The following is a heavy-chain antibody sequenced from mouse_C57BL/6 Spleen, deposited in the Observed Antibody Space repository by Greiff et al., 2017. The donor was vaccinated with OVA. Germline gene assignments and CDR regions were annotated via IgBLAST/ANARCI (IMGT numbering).Heavy chain of an antibody. CDR1: GYTFTSYW. Sequence: VQLQQSGAELVMPGASVKLSCKASGYTFTSYWMHWVKQRPGQGLEWIGEIDPSDSYTNYNQKFKGKSTLTVDKSSSTAYMQLSSLTSEDSAVYYCARGDWDVGYWGQGTTLTVSS. CDR3: ARGDWDVGY. CDR2: IDPSDSYT. V-gene: IGHV1-69*01. D-gene: IGHD4-1*01. J-gene: IGHJ2*01.